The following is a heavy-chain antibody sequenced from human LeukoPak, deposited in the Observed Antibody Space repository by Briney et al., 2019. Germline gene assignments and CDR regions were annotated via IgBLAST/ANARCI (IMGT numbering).Heavy chain of an antibody. CDR1: GFTFSTYE. CDR2: ISSSGSAI. D-gene: IGHD1-26*01. J-gene: IGHJ4*02. CDR3: AREYLGATTYDY. V-gene: IGHV3-48*03. Sequence: AGGSLRLSCAASGFTFSTYEMNWVRQAPGKGLEWVSYISSSGSAIDYADSAKGRFTISRDNAKHSLYLQMNSLRAEETAGYYCAREYLGATTYDYWGQGALVTVSS.